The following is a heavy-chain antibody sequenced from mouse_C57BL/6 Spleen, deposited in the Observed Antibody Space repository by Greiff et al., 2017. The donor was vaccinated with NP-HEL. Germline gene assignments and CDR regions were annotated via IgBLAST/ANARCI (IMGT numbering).Heavy chain of an antibody. CDR3: ARRRVYYGNYGEMDY. CDR1: GYTFTSYG. CDR2: IYPRSGNT. J-gene: IGHJ4*01. Sequence: QVQLKESGAELARPGASVKLSCKASGYTFTSYGISWVKQRTGQGLEWIGEIYPRSGNTYYNEKFKGKATLTADKSSSTAYMELRSLTSEDSAVYFCARRRVYYGNYGEMDYWGQGTSVTVSS. V-gene: IGHV1-81*01. D-gene: IGHD2-1*01.